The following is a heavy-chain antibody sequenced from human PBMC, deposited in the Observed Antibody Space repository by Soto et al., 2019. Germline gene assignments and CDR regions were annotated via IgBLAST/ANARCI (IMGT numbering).Heavy chain of an antibody. J-gene: IGHJ4*02. D-gene: IGHD2-21*01. CDR2: VSGYNDKT. CDR1: GYTFTNHG. Sequence: ASVKFSCKASGYTFTNHGISWVRQAPGQGLEWMGWVSGYNDKTKSAQKFQGRVTMTTDTSTSTAYMELRSLRSDDTAVYYCARDFYPVAYFFDYWGQGTLVTVSS. CDR3: ARDFYPVAYFFDY. V-gene: IGHV1-18*04.